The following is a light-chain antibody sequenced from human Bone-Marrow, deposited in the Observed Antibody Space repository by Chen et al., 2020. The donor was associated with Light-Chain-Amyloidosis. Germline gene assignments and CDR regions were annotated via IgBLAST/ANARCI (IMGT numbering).Light chain of an antibody. Sequence: SYDLTQPSSVSVSPGQRARITCSGDVLSKQYVRWIQQKPGQAPLLLIFKDTARPSGISKRFSVSTSGSTVALSIDGAQVDDEADYDCYSATGRNVFFGGGTKLTVL. V-gene: IGLV3-27*01. CDR2: KDT. CDR3: YSATGRNVF. CDR1: VLSKQY. J-gene: IGLJ2*01.